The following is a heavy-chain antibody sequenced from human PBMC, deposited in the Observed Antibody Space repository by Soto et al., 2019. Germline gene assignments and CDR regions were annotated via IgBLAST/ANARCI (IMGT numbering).Heavy chain of an antibody. V-gene: IGHV1-46*01. CDR1: GYTFADYF. J-gene: IGHJ4*02. CDR2: INPSVAAT. Sequence: QVRLVQSGAEVKKPGASVKLSCKASGYTFADYFIHWVRQAPGQGLEWLGIINPSVAATDYAQNFQSRVSMTRDTSTATVYMELSSLRSADTAVYFCARGGEGRLFALLPFECCGQGTLVTVSS. CDR3: ARGGEGRLFALLPFEC. D-gene: IGHD3-10*01.